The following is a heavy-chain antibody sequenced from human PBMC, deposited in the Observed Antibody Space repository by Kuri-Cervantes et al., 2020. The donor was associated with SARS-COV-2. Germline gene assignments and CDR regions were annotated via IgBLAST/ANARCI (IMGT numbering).Heavy chain of an antibody. D-gene: IGHD3-3*01. J-gene: IGHJ4*02. CDR3: ARGTHHIRFRGEIDY. V-gene: IGHV4-39*01. CDR2: VSSSGGA. CDR1: GASISNNNYF. Sequence: SETLSLTCTVSGASISNNNYFWGWIRQPPGKGLEWIGSVSSSGGAYSDPSLTSRVTISVDTSKNQFSLKLSSVTAADTALYYCARGTHHIRFRGEIDYWSQGALVTVSS.